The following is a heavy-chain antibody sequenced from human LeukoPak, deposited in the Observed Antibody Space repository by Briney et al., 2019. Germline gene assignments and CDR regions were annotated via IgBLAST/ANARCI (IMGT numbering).Heavy chain of an antibody. Sequence: ASVKVSCKASGYAFSTYGITWVRQMPGKGLEWMGIIYPGDSDTRYSPSFQGQVTISADKSISTAYLQWSSLKASDTAMYYCARHGCSSTSCYRDLYYYGMDVWGQGTTVTVSS. CDR1: GYAFSTYG. CDR3: ARHGCSSTSCYRDLYYYGMDV. D-gene: IGHD2-2*01. J-gene: IGHJ6*02. CDR2: IYPGDSDT. V-gene: IGHV5-51*01.